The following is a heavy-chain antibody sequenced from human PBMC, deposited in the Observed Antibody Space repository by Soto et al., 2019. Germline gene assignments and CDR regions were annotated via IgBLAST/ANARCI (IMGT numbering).Heavy chain of an antibody. Sequence: SGTLFLTGTVTGGPNNSYYWGWIPQAPGNGLEWIGYIYYSGSTNYNPSLKSRVTISVDTSKNQFSLKLSSVTAADTAVYYCAGPSGRYYSHGMDVWGQGTPVTVSS. CDR1: GGPNNSYY. J-gene: IGHJ6*02. D-gene: IGHD3-10*01. V-gene: IGHV4-59*01. CDR3: AGPSGRYYSHGMDV. CDR2: IYYSGST.